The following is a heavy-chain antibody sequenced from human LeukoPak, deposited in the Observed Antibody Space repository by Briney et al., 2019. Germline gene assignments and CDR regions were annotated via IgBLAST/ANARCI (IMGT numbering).Heavy chain of an antibody. D-gene: IGHD1-7*01. J-gene: IGHJ6*03. CDR2: ISWNSGGI. V-gene: IGHV3-9*01. CDR3: VLSWNYAYYYYYMDV. CDR1: GFTFDDYA. Sequence: GGSLRLSCAASGFTFDDYAMHWVRQAPGKGLEWVSGISWNSGGIGYADSVKGRFTISRDNAKNSLYLQMNSLRAEDTALYYFVLSWNYAYYYYYMDVWGKGTTVTVSS.